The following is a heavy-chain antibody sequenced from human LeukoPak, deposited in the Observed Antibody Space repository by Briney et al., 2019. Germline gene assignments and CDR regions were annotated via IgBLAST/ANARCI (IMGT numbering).Heavy chain of an antibody. CDR2: ISGSGGST. Sequence: PGGSLRLAWAASGFTFSSYGMQWVRQAPGKGMEWVSAISGSGGSTDYADSVKGRFTISTDNSKNTLYLQMNSLRAEDTAVYYCANDLTPAAIFFAFDYWGQGTLVTVSS. V-gene: IGHV3-23*01. CDR1: GFTFSSYG. J-gene: IGHJ4*02. D-gene: IGHD2-2*02. CDR3: ANDLTPAAIFFAFDY.